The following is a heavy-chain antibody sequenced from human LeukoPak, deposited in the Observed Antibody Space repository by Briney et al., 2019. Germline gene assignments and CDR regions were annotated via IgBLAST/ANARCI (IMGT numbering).Heavy chain of an antibody. D-gene: IGHD3-10*01. CDR2: IRYDGTNK. Sequence: GGSLRLSCAAAGFTFSSYGMHWVRQAPGKGLEWVAFIRYDGTNKYYADSVKGRFTISRDNAKNTLYLQMNSLRAEDTAVYYCAKHDYYGSGLAWYYFDYWGQGSLVTVSS. CDR1: GFTFSSYG. J-gene: IGHJ4*02. CDR3: AKHDYYGSGLAWYYFDY. V-gene: IGHV3-30*02.